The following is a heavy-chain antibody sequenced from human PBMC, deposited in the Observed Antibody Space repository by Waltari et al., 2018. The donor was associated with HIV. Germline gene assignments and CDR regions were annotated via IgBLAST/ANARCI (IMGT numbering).Heavy chain of an antibody. CDR3: ARVDYGDFAANFDY. D-gene: IGHD4-17*01. V-gene: IGHV4-34*02. CDR1: GGSFRGYY. CDR2: INHGEST. J-gene: IGHJ4*02. Sequence: QVQLQQWGAGLLKPSEPLSLTCAVYGGSFRGYYWSWIRQPPGKGLEWIGEINHGESTNHNPSLKSRVTISVETSKNQFSLRLSSVTAADTAVYYCARVDYGDFAANFDYWGQGTLVTVSS.